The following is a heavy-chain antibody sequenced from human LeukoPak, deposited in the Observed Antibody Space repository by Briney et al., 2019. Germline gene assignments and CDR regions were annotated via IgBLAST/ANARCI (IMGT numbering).Heavy chain of an antibody. J-gene: IGHJ4*02. CDR2: ISNDGSNK. CDR3: ARNWNDDY. V-gene: IGHV3-30*03. D-gene: IGHD1-1*01. CDR1: GFTFSSYG. Sequence: GGSLRLSCAASGFTFSSYGMHWVRQAPGKGLQWVAVISNDGSNKYYADSVKGRFTISRDNSKNTLYLQMNSLRAEDTAVYYCARNWNDDYWGQGTLVTVSS.